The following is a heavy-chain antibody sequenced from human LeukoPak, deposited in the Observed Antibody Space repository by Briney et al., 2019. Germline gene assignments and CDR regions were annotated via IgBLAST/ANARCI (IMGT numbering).Heavy chain of an antibody. D-gene: IGHD3-3*01. Sequence: ASVKVSCKASGGTFSSYTISWVRQAPGQGLEWMGRIIPILGIANYAQKFQGRVTITRDTSASTAYMELSSLRSEDTAVYYCARAWSIWSWFDPWGQGTLVTVSS. J-gene: IGHJ5*02. CDR1: GGTFSSYT. CDR2: IIPILGIA. V-gene: IGHV1-69*02. CDR3: ARAWSIWSWFDP.